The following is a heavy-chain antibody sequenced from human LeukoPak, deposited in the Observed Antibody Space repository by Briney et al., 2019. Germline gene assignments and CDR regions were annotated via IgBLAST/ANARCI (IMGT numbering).Heavy chain of an antibody. CDR1: GFTFGNSW. J-gene: IGHJ3*01. Sequence: GGSLRLSCAASGFTFGNSWVHWVRQAPGKGLVWVSLINADGSTATYADSVKGRFTISRDNARNTLSLQMNSLTTEDTAVYYCVVVVEPPDSDGFDVWGQGTMITVSS. D-gene: IGHD1-14*01. CDR3: VVVVEPPDSDGFDV. CDR2: INADGSTA. V-gene: IGHV3-74*01.